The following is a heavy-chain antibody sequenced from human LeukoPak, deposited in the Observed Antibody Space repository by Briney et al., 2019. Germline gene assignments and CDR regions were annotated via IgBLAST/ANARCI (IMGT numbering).Heavy chain of an antibody. V-gene: IGHV1-8*01. CDR2: MNPNSGNT. D-gene: IGHD1-26*01. Sequence: GASVKVSCKASGYTFTSYDINWVRQATGQGLEWMGWMNPNSGNTGYAQKFQGRVTMTRNTSISTAYMELSSLRSEDTAVYYCASFSFGGSYTNTGDYYYGMDVWGQGTTVTVSS. CDR1: GYTFTSYD. CDR3: ASFSFGGSYTNTGDYYYGMDV. J-gene: IGHJ6*02.